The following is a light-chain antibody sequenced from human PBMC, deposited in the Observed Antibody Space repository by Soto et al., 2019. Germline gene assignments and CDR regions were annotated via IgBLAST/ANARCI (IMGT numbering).Light chain of an antibody. V-gene: IGLV1-40*01. J-gene: IGLJ1*01. CDR1: TSNIGAPYD. CDR2: GDN. Sequence: VLKQPPSVSGAPGQRVSISCTGSTSNIGAPYDVHWYQHLPGAAPKLLIYGDNNRPSGVPDRFSGSKSGTSASLAITSLQAEDEADYYCQSYDISLHNYVFGTGTKVTVL. CDR3: QSYDISLHNYV.